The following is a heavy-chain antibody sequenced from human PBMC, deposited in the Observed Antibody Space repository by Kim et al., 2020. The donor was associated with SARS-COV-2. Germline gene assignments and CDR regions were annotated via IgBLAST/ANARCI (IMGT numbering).Heavy chain of an antibody. Sequence: GGSLRLSCAASGFTFSSYSMNWVRQAPGKGLEWVSSISSSSSYIYYADSVKGRFTISRDNAKNSLYLQMNSLRAEDTAVYYCARSSGFGELFPDYWGQGTLVTVSS. CDR1: GFTFSSYS. CDR3: ARSSGFGELFPDY. J-gene: IGHJ4*02. V-gene: IGHV3-21*01. D-gene: IGHD3-10*01. CDR2: ISSSSSYI.